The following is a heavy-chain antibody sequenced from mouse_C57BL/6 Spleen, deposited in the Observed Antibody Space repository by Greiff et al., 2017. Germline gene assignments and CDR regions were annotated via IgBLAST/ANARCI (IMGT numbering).Heavy chain of an antibody. V-gene: IGHV5-9*01. D-gene: IGHD1-1*01. J-gene: IGHJ1*03. CDR3: ARQDYYGSSLYWYFDV. Sequence: EVQGVESGGGLVKPGGSLKLSCAASGFTFSSYTMSWVRQTPEKRLEWVATISGGGGNTYYPDSVKGRFTISRDNAKNTLYLQMSSLRSEDTALYYCARQDYYGSSLYWYFDVWGTGTTVTVSS. CDR1: GFTFSSYT. CDR2: ISGGGGNT.